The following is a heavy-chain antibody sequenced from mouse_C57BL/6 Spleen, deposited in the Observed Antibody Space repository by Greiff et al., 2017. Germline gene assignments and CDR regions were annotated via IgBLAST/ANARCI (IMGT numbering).Heavy chain of an antibody. V-gene: IGHV1-69*01. CDR2: IDPSDSYT. D-gene: IGHD2-5*01. CDR3: ARDYSNYLGFAY. J-gene: IGHJ3*01. Sequence: QVQLQQPGAELVMPGASVKLSCKASGYTFTSYWMHWVKQRPGQGLEWIGEIDPSDSYTNYNQKFKGKSTLTVDKTSSTAYMQVSSLTSEDSAVYYWARDYSNYLGFAYWGQGTLVTVSA. CDR1: GYTFTSYW.